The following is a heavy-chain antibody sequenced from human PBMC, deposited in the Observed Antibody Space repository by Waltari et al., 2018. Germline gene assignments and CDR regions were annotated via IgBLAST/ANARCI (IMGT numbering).Heavy chain of an antibody. CDR2: ISSASGYI. V-gene: IGHV3-21*04. CDR3: TRVRRYSGSYYYFDY. D-gene: IGHD5-12*01. J-gene: IGHJ4*02. Sequence: EVQLVESGGGLVQPGGSLRLSCAASGFTFSSYDMSWVRQAPGKGLEWVSYISSASGYIYYAESVKGRFTIARDNTKNSLSLQMSSRRAEDTAVYYWTRVRRYSGSYYYFDYLGQGVLVTVSS. CDR1: GFTFSSYD.